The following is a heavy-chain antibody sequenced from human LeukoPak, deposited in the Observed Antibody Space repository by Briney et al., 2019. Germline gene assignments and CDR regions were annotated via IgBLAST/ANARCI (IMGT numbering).Heavy chain of an antibody. J-gene: IGHJ4*02. V-gene: IGHV3-7*01. CDR3: KSGGAAPGSFDY. D-gene: IGHD1-26*01. CDR2: IKYDGSEQ. CDR1: GFTFTTYW. Sequence: GGSLRLSCAASGFTFTTYWMSWMRQAPGKGLQWVANIKYDGSEQYYVDSVKGRFTISRDNAKNSLFLQMSSLGVEDTAVYYCKSGGAAPGSFDYWGQGALVTVSS.